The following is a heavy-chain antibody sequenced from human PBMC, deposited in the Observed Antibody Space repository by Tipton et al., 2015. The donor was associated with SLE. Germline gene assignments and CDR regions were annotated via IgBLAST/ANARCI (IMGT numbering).Heavy chain of an antibody. V-gene: IGHV4-59*08. CDR1: GASISYQY. D-gene: IGHD5-24*01. CDR2: VYHSESS. J-gene: IGHJ1*01. Sequence: TLSLTCTVSGASISYQYWSWIRQPPGKGLEWIGYVYHSESSNYNPSVKSRVTISVDTSKNQLSLKLTSVTAADTAVYYCARSGVEMTTIGLNFQHWGQGTLVTVSS. CDR3: ARSGVEMTTIGLNFQH.